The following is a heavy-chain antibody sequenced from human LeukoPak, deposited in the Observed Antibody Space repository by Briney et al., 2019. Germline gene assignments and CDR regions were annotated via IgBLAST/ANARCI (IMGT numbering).Heavy chain of an antibody. Sequence: GGSLRLSCAASGFTFDDYAMHWVRQAPGKGLEWVSGISWNSGSIGYADSVKGRFTISRDNAKNSLYLQMNSLRAEDTALYYCAKDYGSGNNGRAPFDYWGQGTLVTVSS. CDR3: AKDYGSGNNGRAPFDY. CDR2: ISWNSGSI. V-gene: IGHV3-9*01. J-gene: IGHJ4*02. D-gene: IGHD3-10*01. CDR1: GFTFDDYA.